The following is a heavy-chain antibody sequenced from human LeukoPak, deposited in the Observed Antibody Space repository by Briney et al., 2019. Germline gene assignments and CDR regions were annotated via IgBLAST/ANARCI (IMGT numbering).Heavy chain of an antibody. V-gene: IGHV3-23*01. CDR2: ISGSGGST. Sequence: HPGGSLRLSCAASGFTFSSYAMSWVRQAPGKGLEWVSAISGSGGSTYYADSVKGRFTISRDNSKDTLYLQMNSLRAEDTAVYYCAKDLSVWGTPSPIYYWGQGTLVTVSS. CDR1: GFTFSSYA. D-gene: IGHD3-16*01. J-gene: IGHJ4*02. CDR3: AKDLSVWGTPSPIYY.